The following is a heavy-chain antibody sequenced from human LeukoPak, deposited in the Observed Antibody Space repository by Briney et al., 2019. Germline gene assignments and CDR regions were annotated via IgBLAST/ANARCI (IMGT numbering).Heavy chain of an antibody. J-gene: IGHJ4*02. D-gene: IGHD2-8*01. Sequence: ASVKVSCKASGYTFTSYAISWVRQAPGQGLEWMGWINAGNGNTKYSQKFQGRVTITRDTSASTAYMELSSLRSEDTAVYYCARFRKGWSHNFDCWGQGTLVTVSS. V-gene: IGHV1-3*01. CDR3: ARFRKGWSHNFDC. CDR2: INAGNGNT. CDR1: GYTFTSYA.